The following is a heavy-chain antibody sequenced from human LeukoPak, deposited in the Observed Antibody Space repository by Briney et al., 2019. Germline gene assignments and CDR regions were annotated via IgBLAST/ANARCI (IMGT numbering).Heavy chain of an antibody. CDR2: FYYGGNT. J-gene: IGHJ3*02. CDR3: ARGMGDNDWGDAFGI. V-gene: IGHV4-30-4*07. CDR1: GGSISSGDFS. Sequence: SETLSLTCAVSGGSISSGDFSWRWLRLPPGKGLEWIAYFYYGGNTYYYPSLKSRVSISVDRSKSQFSLRLSSVTAADTAVYYCARGMGDNDWGDAFGIWGQGTMVTVSS. D-gene: IGHD3-16*01.